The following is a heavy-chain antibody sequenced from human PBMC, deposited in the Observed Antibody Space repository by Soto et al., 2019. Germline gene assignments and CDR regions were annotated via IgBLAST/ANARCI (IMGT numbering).Heavy chain of an antibody. J-gene: IGHJ6*02. D-gene: IGHD6-13*01. CDR2: IRSKANSYAT. CDR3: TLEQQLGYYYYYYGMDV. CDR1: GFTFSGSA. Sequence: PGGSLRLSCAASGFTFSGSAMHWVRQASGKGLEWVGRIRSKANSYATAYAASVKGRFTISRDDSKNTAYLQMNSLKTEDTAVYYCTLEQQLGYYYYYYGMDVWGQGTTVTVSS. V-gene: IGHV3-73*01.